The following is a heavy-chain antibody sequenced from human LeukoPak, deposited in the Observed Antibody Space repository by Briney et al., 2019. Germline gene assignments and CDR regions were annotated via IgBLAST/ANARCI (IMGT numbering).Heavy chain of an antibody. V-gene: IGHV3-48*03. CDR2: ISSSGSTI. Sequence: GGSLRLSCAASGFTFSSYETNWVRQAPGKWLEWVSYISSSGSTIYYADSVKGRFTISRDNSKNTLYLQMNTLRAEDTAVYYCAKDRHGDYSYYYYYYMDVWGKGTTVTISS. CDR3: AKDRHGDYSYYYYYYMDV. CDR1: GFTFSSYE. J-gene: IGHJ6*03. D-gene: IGHD4-17*01.